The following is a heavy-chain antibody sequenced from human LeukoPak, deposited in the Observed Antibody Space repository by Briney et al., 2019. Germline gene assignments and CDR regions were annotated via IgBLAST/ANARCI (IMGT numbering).Heavy chain of an antibody. Sequence: ASVKVSCKASGYTFTSYYMHWVRQAPGQGLEWMGIINPSGGSTSYAQKFQSRVTMTRDTSTSTVYMELSSLRSEDTAVYYCARDSYDSSGYSVPFDYWGQGTLVTVSS. CDR3: ARDSYDSSGYSVPFDY. D-gene: IGHD3-22*01. J-gene: IGHJ4*02. CDR2: INPSGGST. V-gene: IGHV1-46*01. CDR1: GYTFTSYY.